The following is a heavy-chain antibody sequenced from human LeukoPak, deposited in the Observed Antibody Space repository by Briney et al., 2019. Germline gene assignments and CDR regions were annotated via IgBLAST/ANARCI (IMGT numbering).Heavy chain of an antibody. CDR1: GFTFSSYA. CDR2: ISYDGSNK. D-gene: IGHD3-22*01. Sequence: GGSLRLSCAASGFTFSSYAMRWVRQAPGKGLEWVAVISYDGSNKYYADSVKGRFTISRDNSKNTLYLQMNSLRAEDTAVYYCARGVQDRDSSGYLPGSEYFQHWGQGTLVTVSS. CDR3: ARGVQDRDSSGYLPGSEYFQH. V-gene: IGHV3-30-3*01. J-gene: IGHJ1*01.